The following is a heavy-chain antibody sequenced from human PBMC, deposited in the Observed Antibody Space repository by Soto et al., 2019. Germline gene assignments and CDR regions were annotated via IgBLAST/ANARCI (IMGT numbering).Heavy chain of an antibody. CDR3: AKDFQDDSIWWSTDY. V-gene: IGHV3-9*01. J-gene: IGHJ4*02. Sequence: EVQLVESGGGLVQPGRSLRLSCAASGVSFDDYAMHWVRQAPGKGLEWVSGISWTSGSIGYADSVKGRFTISRDNAKSILYLQMNSMRAEDTALYYCAKDFQDDSIWWSTDYWGQGTLVTVSS. CDR2: ISWTSGSI. CDR1: GVSFDDYA. D-gene: IGHD3-16*01.